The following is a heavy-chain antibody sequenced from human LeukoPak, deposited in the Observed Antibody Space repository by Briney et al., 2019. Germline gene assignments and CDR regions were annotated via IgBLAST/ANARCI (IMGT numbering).Heavy chain of an antibody. CDR1: GFTFSSYA. CDR2: ISGSGGST. CDR3: AKLDPGSGGDYYYYYYYMDV. Sequence: GGSLRLSCAASGFTFSSYAMSWVRQAPGKGLEWVSAISGSGGSTYYADSVKGRFTISRDNSKNTLYLQMNSLRAEDTAVYYCAKLDPGSGGDYYYYYYYMDVWGKGTTVTVSS. D-gene: IGHD2-21*01. V-gene: IGHV3-23*01. J-gene: IGHJ6*03.